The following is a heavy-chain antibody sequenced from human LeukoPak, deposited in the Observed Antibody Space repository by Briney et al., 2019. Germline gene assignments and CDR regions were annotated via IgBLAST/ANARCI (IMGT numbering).Heavy chain of an antibody. D-gene: IGHD3-22*01. J-gene: IGHJ4*02. CDR2: IIPIFGTA. V-gene: IGHV1-69*13. Sequence: ASMKVSCKASGGTFSSYAISWVRQAPGQGLEWMGGIIPIFGTANYAQKFQGRVTITADESTSTAYMELSSLRSEDTAVYYCARLGSYYYDSSGYYPPDYWGQGTLVTVSS. CDR3: ARLGSYYYDSSGYYPPDY. CDR1: GGTFSSYA.